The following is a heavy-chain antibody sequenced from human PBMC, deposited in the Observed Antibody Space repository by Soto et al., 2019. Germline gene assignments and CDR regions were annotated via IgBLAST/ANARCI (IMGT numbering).Heavy chain of an antibody. CDR2: IYYSGST. J-gene: IGHJ4*02. CDR3: ARDGIAPESFDY. D-gene: IGHD6-13*01. CDR1: GGSISSGGYY. Sequence: SETLSLTCTVSGGSISSGGYYWSWIRQHPGKGLEWIGYIYYSGSTYYNPSLKSRVTISVDTSKNQFSLKLSSVTAADTAVYYCARDGIAPESFDYWGQGTLVTVSS. V-gene: IGHV4-30-4*08.